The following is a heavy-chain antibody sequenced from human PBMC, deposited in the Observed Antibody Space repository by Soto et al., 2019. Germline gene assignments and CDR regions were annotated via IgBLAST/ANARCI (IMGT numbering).Heavy chain of an antibody. CDR3: ARAVAAAGTYYYYGMDV. D-gene: IGHD6-13*01. J-gene: IGHJ6*02. V-gene: IGHV1-18*04. CDR2: ISAYNGNT. Sequence: GASVKVSCKASGYTFTSYGISWVRQAPGQGLEWMGWISAYNGNTNYAQKLQGRVTMTTDTSTSTAYMELRSLRSDDTAVYYCARAVAAAGTYYYYGMDVWGQGTTVTVSS. CDR1: GYTFTSYG.